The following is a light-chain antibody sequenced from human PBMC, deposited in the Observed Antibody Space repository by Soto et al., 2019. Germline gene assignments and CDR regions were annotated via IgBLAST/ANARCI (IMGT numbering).Light chain of an antibody. Sequence: IVLTQSPGTLSLSPGERATLSCRASQSVTSNNLAWYQQKPGQAPRLLIYGTSIRATGIPDRFSGSGSGTHFTLTISRLESEDFAVYYCQQYAGSPRTFGQGTKVEIK. V-gene: IGKV3-20*01. CDR1: QSVTSNN. CDR3: QQYAGSPRT. CDR2: GTS. J-gene: IGKJ1*01.